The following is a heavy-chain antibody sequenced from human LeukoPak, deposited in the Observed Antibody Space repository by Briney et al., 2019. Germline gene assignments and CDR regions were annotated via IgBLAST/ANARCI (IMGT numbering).Heavy chain of an antibody. CDR3: ARHDLPRLITMIVVVIPWYFDY. V-gene: IGHV4-39*01. CDR2: IYYSGST. D-gene: IGHD3-22*01. CDR1: GGSISSSSYY. Sequence: KPSETLSLTCTVSGGSISSSSYYWGWIRQPPGKGLEWIGSIYYSGSTYYNPSLKSRVTISVDTSKNQFSLKLSSVTAADTAVYYCARHDLPRLITMIVVVIPWYFDYWGQGTLVTVSS. J-gene: IGHJ4*02.